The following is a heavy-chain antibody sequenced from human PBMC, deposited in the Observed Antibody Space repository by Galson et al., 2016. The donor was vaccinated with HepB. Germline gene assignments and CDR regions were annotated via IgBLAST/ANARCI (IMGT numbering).Heavy chain of an antibody. Sequence: SLRLSCAASGFTFSSFWMSWVRRAPGKGLEWVANIHQDGGQRYYRDSVKGRFTVSRDNAKNSLYLHMNSLRVDDTALYYCARRMLVGAGFDYWGQGALVTVSS. CDR3: ARRMLVGAGFDY. D-gene: IGHD1-26*01. J-gene: IGHJ4*02. V-gene: IGHV3-7*04. CDR2: IHQDGGQR. CDR1: GFTFSSFW.